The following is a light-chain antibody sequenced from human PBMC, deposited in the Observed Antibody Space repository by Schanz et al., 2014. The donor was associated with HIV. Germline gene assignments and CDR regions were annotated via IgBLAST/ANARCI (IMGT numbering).Light chain of an antibody. J-gene: IGLJ1*01. V-gene: IGLV1-40*01. CDR1: SSNIGAGFD. CDR3: QSYDSSLSAYV. Sequence: QSVLTQSPSVSGAPGQRVTISCTGSSSNIGAGFDVQWYQQLPRTAPKLLIYGNGNRPSGVPDRFSGSKSGTSASLAIIGLQAEDEADYYCQSYDSSLSAYVFGTGTKLTVL. CDR2: GNG.